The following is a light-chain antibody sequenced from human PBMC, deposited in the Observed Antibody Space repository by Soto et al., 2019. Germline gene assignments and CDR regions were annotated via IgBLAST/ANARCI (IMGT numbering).Light chain of an antibody. CDR1: SGDVGGYNF. Sequence: QSVPTQARSVSGSPGQSVTISCTGTSGDVGGYNFVSWYQQHPGKAPKLMIFDVSQRPSGVPERFSGSKSCNTSSLTISGLQTEEEADYYCCSYGGSYSWVFGGGTQLTVL. J-gene: IGLJ3*02. CDR3: CSYGGSYSWV. CDR2: DVS. V-gene: IGLV2-11*01.